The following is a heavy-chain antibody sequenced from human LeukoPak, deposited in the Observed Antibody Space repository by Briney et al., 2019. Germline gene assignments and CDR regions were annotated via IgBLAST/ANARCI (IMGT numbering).Heavy chain of an antibody. CDR2: IYYSGST. Sequence: PSETLSLTCTVSGGSISSSGYYWSWIRQHPGKGLEWIGYIYYSGSTYYNPSLKSRVTISVDTSKNQFSLKLSSVTAADTAVYYCARLRSGYDLNYFDYWGQGTLVTVSS. D-gene: IGHD5-12*01. V-gene: IGHV4-31*03. CDR3: ARLRSGYDLNYFDY. CDR1: GGSISSSGYY. J-gene: IGHJ4*02.